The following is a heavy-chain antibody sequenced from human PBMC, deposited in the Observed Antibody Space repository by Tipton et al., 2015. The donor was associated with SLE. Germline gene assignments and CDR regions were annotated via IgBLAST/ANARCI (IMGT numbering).Heavy chain of an antibody. CDR1: GGSISSSSYY. J-gene: IGHJ3*02. CDR2: IYYSGST. Sequence: TLSLTCTVSGGSISSSSYYWGWIRQPPGKGLEWIGSIYYSGSTYYNPSLKSRVTISVDTSKNQFFLKLSSVTAADTAVYYCARASGYCSGGSCYPGAFDIWGQVTMVTVSS. D-gene: IGHD2-15*01. CDR3: ARASGYCSGGSCYPGAFDI. V-gene: IGHV4-39*07.